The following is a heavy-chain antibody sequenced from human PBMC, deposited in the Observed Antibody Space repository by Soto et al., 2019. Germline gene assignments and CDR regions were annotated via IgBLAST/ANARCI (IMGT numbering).Heavy chain of an antibody. D-gene: IGHD3-9*01. CDR3: SRASGEYFDWLLSFNSYYGMDV. CDR1: GFTFSSYS. CDR2: ISSSSSYI. V-gene: IGHV3-21*01. Sequence: GGSLRLSCVASGFTFSSYSMNWVRQAPGKGLEWVSSISSSSSYIYYADSVKGRFTISRDNAKNSLYLQMNSLRAEDTAVYYCSRASGEYFDWLLSFNSYYGMDVWGKGTTVTVSS. J-gene: IGHJ6*04.